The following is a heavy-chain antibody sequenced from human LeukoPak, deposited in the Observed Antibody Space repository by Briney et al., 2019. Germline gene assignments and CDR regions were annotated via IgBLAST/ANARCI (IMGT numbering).Heavy chain of an antibody. D-gene: IGHD2-2*01. Sequence: GGSLRLSCAASGFTFSSYGMHWVRQAPGKGLEWVAVIWYDGSNKYYADSVKGRFTISRDNSKNTLYLQINSLRAEDTAIYYCVSHCSRTTCFDYWGQGTLVTVSS. CDR2: IWYDGSNK. V-gene: IGHV3-30*19. CDR3: VSHCSRTTCFDY. J-gene: IGHJ4*02. CDR1: GFTFSSYG.